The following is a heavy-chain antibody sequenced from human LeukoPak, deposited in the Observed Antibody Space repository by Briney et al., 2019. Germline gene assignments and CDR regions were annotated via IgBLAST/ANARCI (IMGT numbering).Heavy chain of an antibody. CDR2: IDNDGSSA. V-gene: IGHV3-74*01. Sequence: GGSLRLSCAASGFTFNNYWIHWVRQVPGKGLVWVSRIDNDGSSASYVDSVKGRFTISRDNAKNTLFLQMNSLRAEDTAVYYCARRGTGHGMDVWGQGTTVIVSS. CDR3: ARRGTGHGMDV. D-gene: IGHD1-1*01. J-gene: IGHJ6*02. CDR1: GFTFNNYW.